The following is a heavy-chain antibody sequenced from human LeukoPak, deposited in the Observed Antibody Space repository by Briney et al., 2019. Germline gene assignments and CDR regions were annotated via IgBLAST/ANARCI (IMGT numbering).Heavy chain of an antibody. Sequence: GGSLRLSCAASGFTFSSYGMHWVRQAPGKGLEWVAVISYDGSNKYYADSVKGRFTISRDNSKNTLYLQMNSLRAEDTAVYYCAKDALFGVVQPPYYFDYWGQGTLVTVSS. D-gene: IGHD3-3*01. CDR2: ISYDGSNK. V-gene: IGHV3-30*18. CDR3: AKDALFGVVQPPYYFDY. J-gene: IGHJ4*02. CDR1: GFTFSSYG.